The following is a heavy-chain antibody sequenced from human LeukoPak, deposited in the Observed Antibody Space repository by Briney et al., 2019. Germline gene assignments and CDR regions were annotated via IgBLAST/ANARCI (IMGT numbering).Heavy chain of an antibody. CDR2: ISSSSSTI. CDR1: GFTFSSYS. V-gene: IGHV3-48*01. Sequence: GGSLRLSCAASGFTFSSYSMNWVRQAPGKGLEWVSYISSSSSTIYYADSVKGRFTISRDNAKNSLYLQMNSLRAEDTAVYYCARNPSYDILTGYSDYYGMDVWGQGTTVTVSS. J-gene: IGHJ6*02. CDR3: ARNPSYDILTGYSDYYGMDV. D-gene: IGHD3-9*01.